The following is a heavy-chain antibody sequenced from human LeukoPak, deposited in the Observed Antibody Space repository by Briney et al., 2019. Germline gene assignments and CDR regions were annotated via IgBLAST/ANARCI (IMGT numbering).Heavy chain of an antibody. Sequence: GGSLRLSCAASGFTFSSYCMTWVRQAPGEGLEWVSSISSSSSYIYYADSVKGRFTISRDNAKNSLYLQMNSLRAEDTAVYYCARGGYSYGSWGQGTLVTVSS. CDR3: ARGGYSYGS. CDR2: ISSSSSYI. CDR1: GFTFSSYC. D-gene: IGHD5-18*01. V-gene: IGHV3-21*01. J-gene: IGHJ4*02.